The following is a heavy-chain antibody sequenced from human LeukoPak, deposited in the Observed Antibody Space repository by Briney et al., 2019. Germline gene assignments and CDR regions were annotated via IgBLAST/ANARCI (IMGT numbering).Heavy chain of an antibody. Sequence: ASVKVSCKASGYTFTSYGISWVRQAPGQGLEWMGWIIAYNGNTNYAQKLQGRVTMTTGTSTSTAYMELRSLRSDDTAVYYCARGDWNDYYYYGMDIWGQGTTVTVSS. V-gene: IGHV1-18*01. D-gene: IGHD1-1*01. CDR2: IIAYNGNT. CDR1: GYTFTSYG. CDR3: ARGDWNDYYYYGMDI. J-gene: IGHJ6*02.